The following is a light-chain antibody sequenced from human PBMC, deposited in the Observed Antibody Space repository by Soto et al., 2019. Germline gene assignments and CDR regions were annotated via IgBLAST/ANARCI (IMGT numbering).Light chain of an antibody. CDR1: QSVSSTY. Sequence: EIVLTQSPGTLSLSPGVRATLSCRASQSVSSTYLAWYQQKPGQAPRLLIYGASNSATGIPDRFSGSGSGADFTLTISRMEPEDFAVYYCQQYGNLLYTFGQGTKLEIK. V-gene: IGKV3-20*01. CDR2: GAS. J-gene: IGKJ2*01. CDR3: QQYGNLLYT.